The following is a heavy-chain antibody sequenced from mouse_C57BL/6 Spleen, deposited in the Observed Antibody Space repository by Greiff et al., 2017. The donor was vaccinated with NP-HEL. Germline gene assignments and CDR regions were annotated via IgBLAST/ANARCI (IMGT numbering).Heavy chain of an antibody. V-gene: IGHV1-18*01. Sequence: VQLQQSGPELVKPGASVKIPCKASGYTFTDYNMDWVKQSHGKSLEWIGDINPNNGGTIYNQKFKGKATLTVDKSSSTAYMELRSLTSEDTAVYYCERGGTTVGVDYYAMDYWGQGTSVTVSS. D-gene: IGHD1-1*01. CDR2: INPNNGGT. CDR3: ERGGTTVGVDYYAMDY. J-gene: IGHJ4*01. CDR1: GYTFTDYN.